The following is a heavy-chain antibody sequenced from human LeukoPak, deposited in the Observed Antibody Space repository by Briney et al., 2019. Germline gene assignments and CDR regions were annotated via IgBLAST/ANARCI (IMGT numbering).Heavy chain of an antibody. CDR2: IRDGGATK. Sequence: PGGSLRLSCVTSGFTFSSNSGIHWVRQAPDRGLEWVAFIRDGGATKFYTDSVKGRFTISRDNSKNALYLQMNSLRTEDTAVYYCAKGRRDVPANDAFDIWGQGTMVTVSS. D-gene: IGHD2-2*01. V-gene: IGHV3-30*02. CDR3: AKGRRDVPANDAFDI. CDR1: GFTFSSNSG. J-gene: IGHJ3*02.